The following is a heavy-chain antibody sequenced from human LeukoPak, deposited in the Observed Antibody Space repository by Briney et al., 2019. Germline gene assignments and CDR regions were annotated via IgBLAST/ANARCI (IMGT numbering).Heavy chain of an antibody. J-gene: IGHJ6*02. CDR2: ISSSSSYR. D-gene: IGHD2-2*01. CDR1: GFTFSSYD. CDR3: ARDLRCSSTSCLAQKPYYYYGMDV. V-gene: IGHV3-21*01. Sequence: PGGSLRLSCAASGFTFSSYDMHWVRHATGKGLEWVSSISSSSSYRYYADSVKGRFTISRDNAKNSLYLQMNSLRAEDTAVYYCARDLRCSSTSCLAQKPYYYYGMDVWGQGTTVTVSS.